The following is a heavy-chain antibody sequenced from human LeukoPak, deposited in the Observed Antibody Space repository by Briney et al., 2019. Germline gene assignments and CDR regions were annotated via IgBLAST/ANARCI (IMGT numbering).Heavy chain of an antibody. CDR1: GFIVNTNY. V-gene: IGHV3-30*02. Sequence: GGSLRLSCAASGFIVNTNYMTWVRQAPGRGLEWVAFIRFDGSYNYYADSVKGRFTISRDNSRNTLYLQMNSLRAEDTAVYYCARAPAAAAIGINWFDPWGQGTLVTVSS. J-gene: IGHJ5*02. CDR2: IRFDGSYN. CDR3: ARAPAAAAIGINWFDP. D-gene: IGHD6-13*01.